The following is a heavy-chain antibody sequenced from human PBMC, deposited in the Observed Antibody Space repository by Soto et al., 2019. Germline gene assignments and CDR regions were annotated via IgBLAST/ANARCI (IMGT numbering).Heavy chain of an antibody. Sequence: GGSLRLSCAASGFTFSSYSRNWVRQAPGKGLEWVSYISSSSSTIYYADSVKGRFTISRDNAKNSLYLQMNSLRDEDTAVYYCARDSPYSSSWYDLNWFDPWGQGTLVTVSS. CDR3: ARDSPYSSSWYDLNWFDP. D-gene: IGHD6-13*01. CDR2: ISSSSSTI. J-gene: IGHJ5*02. CDR1: GFTFSSYS. V-gene: IGHV3-48*02.